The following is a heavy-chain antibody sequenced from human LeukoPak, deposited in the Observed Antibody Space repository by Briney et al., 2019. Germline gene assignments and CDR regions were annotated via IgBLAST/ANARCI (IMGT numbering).Heavy chain of an antibody. V-gene: IGHV3-43*01. CDR1: GFTFAEYT. CDR3: VKDLVAASENVRGWYPMDY. CDR2: ISWNGARI. J-gene: IGHJ4*02. D-gene: IGHD6-19*01. Sequence: PGGSLRLSCAASGFTFAEYTMRWVRQAPGKGLEWVSLISWNGARIHYGDSVKGRFTISRDNSKNSLYLQMSSLRTEDTALYYCVKDLVAASENVRGWYPMDYWGQGTLVTVSS.